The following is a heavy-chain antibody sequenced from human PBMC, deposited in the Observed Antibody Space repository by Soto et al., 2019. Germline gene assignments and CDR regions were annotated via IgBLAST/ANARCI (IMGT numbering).Heavy chain of an antibody. D-gene: IGHD3-22*01. V-gene: IGHV4-59*01. J-gene: IGHJ4*02. CDR3: ARIGDGGDYYDSSGYYYGEFDY. CDR1: GGSISSYY. CDR2: IYYSGST. Sequence: SETLSLTCTVSGGSISSYYWSWIRQPPGKGLEWIGYIYYSGSTNYNPSLKSRVTISVDTSKNQFSLKLSAVTAADTAVYYCARIGDGGDYYDSSGYYYGEFDYWGQGTLVTVPS.